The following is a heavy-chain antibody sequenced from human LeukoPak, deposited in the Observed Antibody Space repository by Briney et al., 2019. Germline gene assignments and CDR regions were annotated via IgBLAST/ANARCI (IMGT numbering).Heavy chain of an antibody. CDR1: GFTFSTYT. CDR2: ITTSSSYI. V-gene: IGHV3-21*01. J-gene: IGHJ4*02. CDR3: ARHVVALGFDY. D-gene: IGHD3-22*01. Sequence: PGGSLRLSCAASGFTFSTYTMNWVRQAPGKGLEWVSSITTSSSYIYYADSVKGRFTISRDNAKNSLYLQMNSLRVEDTAVYYCARHVVALGFDYWGQGTLVTVSS.